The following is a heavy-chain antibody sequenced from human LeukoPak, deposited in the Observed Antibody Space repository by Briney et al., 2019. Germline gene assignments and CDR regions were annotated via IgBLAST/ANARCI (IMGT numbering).Heavy chain of an antibody. Sequence: GESLKISCKGSGYSFTTYWIGWVRQMPGKGLEWMGIIYPGDSDTRYSPSFQGQVTMSVDKSISTAYLQWSSLKASDTAMYYCTSSVVSQYFDYWGQGTLVTVSS. V-gene: IGHV5-51*01. CDR3: TSSVVSQYFDY. CDR2: IYPGDSDT. CDR1: GYSFTTYW. J-gene: IGHJ4*02. D-gene: IGHD4-23*01.